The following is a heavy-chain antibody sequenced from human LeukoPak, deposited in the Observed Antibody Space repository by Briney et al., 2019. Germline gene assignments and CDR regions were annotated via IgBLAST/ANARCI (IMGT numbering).Heavy chain of an antibody. Sequence: SGTLSLTCIVSVGSVSDYYWSWIRQSPGKGLEWIGYIYYTGSTRYNPSLRSRVTMPADTSKNQLSLKRRSVTATQTAVYYSAKDHIVVVTAIPNITYWGQGSLVTASS. J-gene: IGHJ4*01. CDR1: VGSVSDYY. V-gene: IGHV4-59*02. D-gene: IGHD2-21*02. CDR3: AKDHIVVVTAIPNITY. CDR2: IYYTGST.